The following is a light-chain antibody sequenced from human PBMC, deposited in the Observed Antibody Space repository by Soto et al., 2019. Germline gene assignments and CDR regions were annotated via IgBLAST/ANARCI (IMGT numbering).Light chain of an antibody. CDR2: DAS. CDR1: QDISRY. V-gene: IGKV1-33*01. Sequence: DIQMTQSPSSLSASVGERVTITCQASQDISRYLNWYQHKPGKAPKLLIYDASNLETRVPSRFSGSGSGTDFTFTISSLQPEDFATYYCQQYDNLPLTFGGGTKVDIK. J-gene: IGKJ4*01. CDR3: QQYDNLPLT.